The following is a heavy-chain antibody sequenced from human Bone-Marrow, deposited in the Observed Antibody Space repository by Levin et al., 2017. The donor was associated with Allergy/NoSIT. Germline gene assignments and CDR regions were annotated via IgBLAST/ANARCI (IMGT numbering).Heavy chain of an antibody. CDR1: GLIFSNYA. D-gene: IGHD5-12*01. J-gene: IGHJ5*02. CDR3: TEGGLRGKTFDP. V-gene: IGHV3-23*01. Sequence: PGGSLRLSCAASGLIFSNYAMSWVRHAPGKGLEWVSVISGSGGHTYYADSVKGRFTISRDNSKNTLYLQMNSLRAEDAAIYYCTEGGLRGKTFDPWGQGTLVTVSS. CDR2: ISGSGGHT.